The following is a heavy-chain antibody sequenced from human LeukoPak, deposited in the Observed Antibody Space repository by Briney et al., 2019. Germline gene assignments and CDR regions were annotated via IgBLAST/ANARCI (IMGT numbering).Heavy chain of an antibody. V-gene: IGHV3-74*01. CDR1: GFSFSSYG. Sequence: GSLRLSCAASGFSFSSYGMHWVRQAPGKGLVWVSRINSDGSSTSYADSVKGRFTISRDNAKNTLYLQMNSLRAEDTAVYYCAREYHPGGYSYGLDYWGQGTLVTVSS. CDR3: AREYHPGGYSYGLDY. CDR2: INSDGSST. J-gene: IGHJ4*02. D-gene: IGHD5-18*01.